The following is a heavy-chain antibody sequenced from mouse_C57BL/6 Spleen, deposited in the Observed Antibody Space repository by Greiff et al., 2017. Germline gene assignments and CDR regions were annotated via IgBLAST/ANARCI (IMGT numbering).Heavy chain of an antibody. D-gene: IGHD1-1*01. CDR2: INPSSGYT. CDR1: GYTFTSYW. Sequence: VQLQQSGAELAKPGASVKLSCKASGYTFTSYWMHWVQQRPGQGLEWIGYINPSSGYTKYKQEFKDKATLTADKSSRTAYMQLSSLTYEDSAVYDCAYITTVVATDAMDYWGQGTSVTVSS. J-gene: IGHJ4*01. CDR3: AYITTVVATDAMDY. V-gene: IGHV1-7*01.